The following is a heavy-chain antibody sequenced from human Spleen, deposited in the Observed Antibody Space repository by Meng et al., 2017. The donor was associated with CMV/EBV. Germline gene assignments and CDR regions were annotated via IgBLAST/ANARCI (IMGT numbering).Heavy chain of an antibody. J-gene: IGHJ4*02. Sequence: HEAVPGIYKPCRPRSLTVTASRATIRSYDLSQNRQPAGKGLECIGRIYTSGSTNYNPSLKSRVTMSVDTSKNQFSLKLSSVTAADTAVYYCVGDIVVVPAVPLGYWGQGTLVTVSS. CDR1: RATIRSYD. V-gene: IGHV4-4*07. D-gene: IGHD2-2*01. CDR3: VGDIVVVPAVPLGY. CDR2: IYTSGST.